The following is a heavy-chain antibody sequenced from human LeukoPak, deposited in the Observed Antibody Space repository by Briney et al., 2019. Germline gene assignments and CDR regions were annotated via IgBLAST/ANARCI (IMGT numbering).Heavy chain of an antibody. Sequence: GGSLRLSCAASGLTFSTSSMHWVRQAPGKGLEWVAVISYDGDHKYYPDSVKGRFTISRDNSKNTVYLQMNSLRVEDTAVYFCAREYYSGNYYVFDYWGQGTLVTVSS. J-gene: IGHJ4*02. CDR3: AREYYSGNYYVFDY. D-gene: IGHD1-26*01. V-gene: IGHV3-30*03. CDR1: GLTFSTSS. CDR2: ISYDGDHK.